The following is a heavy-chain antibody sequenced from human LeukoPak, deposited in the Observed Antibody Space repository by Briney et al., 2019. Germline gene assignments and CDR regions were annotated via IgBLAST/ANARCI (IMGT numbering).Heavy chain of an antibody. D-gene: IGHD4-17*01. J-gene: IGHJ1*01. CDR3: ARDPEGSVTTYFQH. Sequence: SGGSLRLSCAASGFTFSSYWMHWVRQAPGKGLVWVSRINSDGSSTSYADSVKGRFTISRDNAKNTLYLQMNSLRAEDTAVYYCARDPEGSVTTYFQHWGQGTLVTVPS. CDR1: GFTFSSYW. V-gene: IGHV3-74*01. CDR2: INSDGSST.